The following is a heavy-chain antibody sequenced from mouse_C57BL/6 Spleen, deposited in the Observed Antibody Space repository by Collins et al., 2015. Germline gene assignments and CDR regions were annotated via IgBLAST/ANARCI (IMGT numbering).Heavy chain of an antibody. CDR2: INPYNGGT. Sequence: EVQLQQSGPVLVKPGASVKMSCKASGYTFTDYYMNWVKQSHGKSLEWIGVINPYNGGTSYNQKFKGKATLTVDKSSSTAYMELNSLTSEDSAVYYCARRGDPRAMDYWGQGTSVTVSS. D-gene: IGHD3-3*01. CDR3: ARRGDPRAMDY. J-gene: IGHJ4*01. V-gene: IGHV1-19*01. CDR1: GYTFTDYY.